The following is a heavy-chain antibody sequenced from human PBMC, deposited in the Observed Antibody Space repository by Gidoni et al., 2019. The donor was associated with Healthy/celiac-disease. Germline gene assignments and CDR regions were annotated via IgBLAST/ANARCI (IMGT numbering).Heavy chain of an antibody. CDR3: ARDFTPSFYYDSSGMGGGVDY. V-gene: IGHV1-2*02. CDR1: GYTFTGYY. D-gene: IGHD3-22*01. CDR2: INPNSGGT. J-gene: IGHJ4*02. Sequence: QVQLVQSGAEVKKPGASVKVSCKASGYTFTGYYMHCVRQAPGQGLEWMGWINPNSGGTNYAQKFQGRVTMTRDTSISTAYMELSRLRSDDTAVYYCARDFTPSFYYDSSGMGGGVDYWGQGTLVTVSS.